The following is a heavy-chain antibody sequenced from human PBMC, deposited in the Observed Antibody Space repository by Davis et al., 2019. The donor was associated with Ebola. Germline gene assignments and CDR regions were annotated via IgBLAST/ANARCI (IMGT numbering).Heavy chain of an antibody. V-gene: IGHV3-23*01. Sequence: GESLKISCAASGFTFRRHPMSWVRQAPGKGLEWVSAIGGSDSNTYYADSVRGRLTISRDDAKNSLYLQMNSLRAEDTAIYYCVRVSRNIATGWYRFDAFDIWGQGTLVTVSS. J-gene: IGHJ3*02. D-gene: IGHD6-19*01. CDR3: VRVSRNIATGWYRFDAFDI. CDR2: IGGSDSNT. CDR1: GFTFRRHP.